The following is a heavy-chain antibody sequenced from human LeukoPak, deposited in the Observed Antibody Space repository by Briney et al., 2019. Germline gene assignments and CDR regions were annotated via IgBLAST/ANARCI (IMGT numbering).Heavy chain of an antibody. CDR3: ARVSGSGWYFDY. Sequence: VASVKVSCKASGGTFSSYAISWVRQAPGQGLEWMGGIIPIFGTANYAQKFQGRVTITADESTSTAYMELSSLRSEDTAVYYCARVSGSGWYFDYWGQGTLVTVSS. CDR2: IIPIFGTA. J-gene: IGHJ4*02. D-gene: IGHD6-19*01. V-gene: IGHV1-69*13. CDR1: GGTFSSYA.